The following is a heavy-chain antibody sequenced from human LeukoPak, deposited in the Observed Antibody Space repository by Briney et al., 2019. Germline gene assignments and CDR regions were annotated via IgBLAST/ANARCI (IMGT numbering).Heavy chain of an antibody. CDR2: IYYSGST. D-gene: IGHD3-22*01. Sequence: SETLSLTCTVSGGSISSYYWSWIRQPPGKGLEWIGCIYYSGSTNYNPSLKSRVTISVDTSKNQFSLKLSSVTAADTAVYYCASSTSYYDSSGYLADYWGQGTLVTVSS. V-gene: IGHV4-59*08. J-gene: IGHJ4*02. CDR3: ASSTSYYDSSGYLADY. CDR1: GGSISSYY.